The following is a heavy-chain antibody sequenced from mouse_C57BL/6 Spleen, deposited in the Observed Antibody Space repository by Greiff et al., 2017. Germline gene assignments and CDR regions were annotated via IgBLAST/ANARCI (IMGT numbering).Heavy chain of an antibody. CDR1: GFSLTSYG. V-gene: IGHV2-6-1*01. CDR2: IWSDGST. CDR3: ARHNYYGSSWYFDV. Sequence: QVQLKESGPGLVAPSQSLSITCTVSGFSLTSYGVHWVRQPPGKGLEWLVVIWSDGSTTYNSAPNSSLSISKDNSKSQVFLKMNSLQTDDTAMYYCARHNYYGSSWYFDVWGTGTTVTVSS. J-gene: IGHJ1*03. D-gene: IGHD1-1*01.